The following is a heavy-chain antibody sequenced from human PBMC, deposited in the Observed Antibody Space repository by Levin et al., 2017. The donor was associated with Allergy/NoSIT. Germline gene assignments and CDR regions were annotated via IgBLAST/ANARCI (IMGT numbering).Heavy chain of an antibody. D-gene: IGHD6-19*01. V-gene: IGHV3-23*01. Sequence: GGSLRLSCAASGFTFSSYAMSWVRQAPGKGLEWVSAISGSGGSTYYADSVKGRFTISRDNSKNTLYLQMNSLRAEDTAVYYCAKKGKARYSSGWYRGEAYFDYWGQGTLVTVSS. J-gene: IGHJ4*02. CDR2: ISGSGGST. CDR3: AKKGKARYSSGWYRGEAYFDY. CDR1: GFTFSSYA.